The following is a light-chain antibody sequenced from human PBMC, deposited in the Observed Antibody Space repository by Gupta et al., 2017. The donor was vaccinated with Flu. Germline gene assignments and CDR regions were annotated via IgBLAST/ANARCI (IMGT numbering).Light chain of an antibody. CDR1: QSISSY. J-gene: IGKJ1*01. V-gene: IGKV1-39*01. CDR3: QQSYSTPWT. CDR2: AAS. Sequence: PSSLSASVGDRVTITCRASQSISSYLNWYQQKPGKAPKLLIYAASSLQSGVPSRFSGSGSGTDFALTISSLQPEDFATYYCQQSYSTPWTFGQGTKVEIK.